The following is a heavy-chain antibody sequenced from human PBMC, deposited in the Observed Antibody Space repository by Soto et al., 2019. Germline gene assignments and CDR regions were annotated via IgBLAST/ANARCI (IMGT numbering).Heavy chain of an antibody. CDR2: IYSGGST. Sequence: GGSLRLSCAASGFTVSSNYMSWVRQAPGKGLEWVSVIYSGGSTYYADSVKGRFTISRDNSKNTLYLQMNSLRAEDTAVYYCARAVYGGSYSTFGFDYWGQGTLVTVSS. CDR1: GFTVSSNY. J-gene: IGHJ4*02. V-gene: IGHV3-66*01. D-gene: IGHD1-26*01. CDR3: ARAVYGGSYSTFGFDY.